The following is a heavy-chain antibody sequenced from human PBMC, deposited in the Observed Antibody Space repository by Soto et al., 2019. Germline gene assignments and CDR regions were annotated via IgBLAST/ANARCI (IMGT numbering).Heavy chain of an antibody. Sequence: PSETLSLTCAVYGGSFSGYYWSWIRQPPGKGLEWIGEINHSGSTNYNPSLKSRVTISVDTSKNQFSLKLSSVTAADTAVYYCARIPGRASYCSGGSCYSRAGDYWGQGTLVTVSS. CDR2: INHSGST. J-gene: IGHJ4*02. CDR3: ARIPGRASYCSGGSCYSRAGDY. D-gene: IGHD2-15*01. CDR1: GGSFSGYY. V-gene: IGHV4-34*01.